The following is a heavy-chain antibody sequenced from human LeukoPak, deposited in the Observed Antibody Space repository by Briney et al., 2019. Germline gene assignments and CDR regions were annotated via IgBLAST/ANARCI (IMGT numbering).Heavy chain of an antibody. V-gene: IGHV4-59*01. D-gene: IGHD4-17*01. J-gene: IGHJ6*02. Sequence: SETLSLTCTVSGGSISSYYWSWIRQPPGKGLEWIGYIYYSGSTNYNPSLKSRVTISVDTSKNQFSLKLSSVTAADTAVYYCARAPSTVTTEDYYYGMDVWGQGTTVTVSS. CDR2: IYYSGST. CDR1: GGSISSYY. CDR3: ARAPSTVTTEDYYYGMDV.